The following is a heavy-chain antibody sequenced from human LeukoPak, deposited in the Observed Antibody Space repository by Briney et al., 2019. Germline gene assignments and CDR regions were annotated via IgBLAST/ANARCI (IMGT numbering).Heavy chain of an antibody. CDR1: GFTFSSYS. Sequence: GGSLRLSCAASGFTFSSYSMNWVRQAPGKGLEWVSYISSSSSTIYYADSVKGRFTISRDNAKNSLYLQMNSLRAEDTSVYYCARDLSSAPVTYYYYMDVWGKGTTVTVSS. CDR3: ARDLSSAPVTYYYYMDV. D-gene: IGHD3-22*01. V-gene: IGHV3-48*01. J-gene: IGHJ6*03. CDR2: ISSSSSTI.